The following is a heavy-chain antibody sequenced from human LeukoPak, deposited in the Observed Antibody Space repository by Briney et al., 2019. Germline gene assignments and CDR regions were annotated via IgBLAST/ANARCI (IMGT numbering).Heavy chain of an antibody. CDR1: GFTFSSYG. D-gene: IGHD4-11*01. V-gene: IGHV3-30*02. Sequence: GDSLRLSCAASGFTFSSYGMHWVRQAPGEGLEWVTFIRYDGNNKYYADSVKGRFTISRDNSKNTLYLQMNSLRAEDTAVYYCAKVGTDYSNYEAFDIWGQGTMVTVSS. CDR2: IRYDGNNK. CDR3: AKVGTDYSNYEAFDI. J-gene: IGHJ3*02.